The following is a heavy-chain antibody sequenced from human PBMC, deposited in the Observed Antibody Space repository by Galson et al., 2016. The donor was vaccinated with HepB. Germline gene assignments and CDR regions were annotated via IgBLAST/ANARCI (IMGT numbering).Heavy chain of an antibody. CDR2: IRGSGGPT. Sequence: SLRLSCAASGFTFSSYAMNWVRQPPGKVLGWVSSIRGSGGPTYYADSLKGRLTISSDNSQSTLYLQMNSLRAEDTAVYYCAKGAYSLPENFQHWGQGNRVTVSS. CDR3: AKGAYSLPENFQH. CDR1: GFTFSSYA. J-gene: IGHJ1*01. V-gene: IGHV3-23*01. D-gene: IGHD2-15*01.